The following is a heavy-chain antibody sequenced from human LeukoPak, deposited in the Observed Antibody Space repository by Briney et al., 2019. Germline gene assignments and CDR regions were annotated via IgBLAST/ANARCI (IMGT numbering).Heavy chain of an antibody. Sequence: ASVKVSCNASGGTFSSYAISWVRQAPGQGLEWMGGIIPIFGTANYAQKFQGRVTMTRNTSISTAYMELSSLRSEDTAVYYCARGRYCSGGSCYGDWFDPWGQGTLVTVSS. J-gene: IGHJ5*02. CDR1: GGTFSSYA. V-gene: IGHV1-69*05. CDR2: IIPIFGTA. D-gene: IGHD2-15*01. CDR3: ARGRYCSGGSCYGDWFDP.